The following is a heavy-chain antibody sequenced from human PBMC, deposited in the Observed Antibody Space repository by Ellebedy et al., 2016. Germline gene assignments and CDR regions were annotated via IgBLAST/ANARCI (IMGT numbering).Heavy chain of an antibody. Sequence: SETLSLTCAVSGGSTTSNNWWSWVRQSPDKGLEWIGEIYRSGTTNYNPSLKSRVTISLDKSSNQFSLEVRSLTVADTAVYYCARDRPGATASEIWGQGTMVTVSS. CDR3: ARDRPGATASEI. V-gene: IGHV4-4*02. CDR1: GGSTTSNNW. J-gene: IGHJ3*02. D-gene: IGHD1-26*01. CDR2: IYRSGTT.